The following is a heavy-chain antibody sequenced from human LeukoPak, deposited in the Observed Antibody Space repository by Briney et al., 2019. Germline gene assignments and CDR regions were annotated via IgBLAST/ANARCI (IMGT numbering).Heavy chain of an antibody. D-gene: IGHD3-22*01. CDR3: ATDLYYDSSRIFDL. CDR1: GYTLTELS. Sequence: ASVKVSCKVSGYTLTELSMHWARQAPGKGLEWMGGFDPEDGETIYAQKFQGRVTMTEDTSTDTAYMELSSLRSEDTAVYYCATDLYYDSSRIFDLWGRGTLVTVSS. J-gene: IGHJ2*01. V-gene: IGHV1-24*01. CDR2: FDPEDGET.